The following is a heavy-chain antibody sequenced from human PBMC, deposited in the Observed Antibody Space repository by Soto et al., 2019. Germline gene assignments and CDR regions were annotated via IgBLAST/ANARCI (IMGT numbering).Heavy chain of an antibody. CDR1: GGSISSSSYY. CDR2: IYYSGST. J-gene: IGHJ5*02. Sequence: QLQLQESGPGLVKPSETLSLTCTVSGGSISSSSYYWGWIRQPPGKGLEWIGSIYYSGSTYYNPSPNNRVTISVDTSKNQFSLKLSSVTAADTAVYYCARHQSHSSSYVDPWGQGTLVTVSS. V-gene: IGHV4-39*01. CDR3: ARHQSHSSSYVDP. D-gene: IGHD6-13*01.